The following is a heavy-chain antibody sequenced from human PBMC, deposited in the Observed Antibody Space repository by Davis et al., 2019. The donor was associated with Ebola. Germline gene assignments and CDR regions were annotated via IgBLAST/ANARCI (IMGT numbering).Heavy chain of an antibody. CDR2: LTWNSGAV. CDR1: GFTFGDYA. V-gene: IGHV3-9*01. CDR3: AKDVYRWQYLVSPFDL. D-gene: IGHD6-13*01. J-gene: IGHJ3*01. Sequence: PGGSLRLSCVVSGFTFGDYAMHWVRQAPGKGPEWVSGLTWNSGAVAYTDSVKGRFTISRDTARNSLYLQMNSLRAEDSAFYYCAKDVYRWQYLVSPFDLWGQGTVVTVSS.